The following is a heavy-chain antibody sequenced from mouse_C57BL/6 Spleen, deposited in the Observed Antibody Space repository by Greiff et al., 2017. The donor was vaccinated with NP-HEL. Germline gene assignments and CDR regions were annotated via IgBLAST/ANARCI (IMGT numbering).Heavy chain of an antibody. CDR3: ARDGGTGPFAY. J-gene: IGHJ3*01. D-gene: IGHD4-1*01. CDR2: ISDGGSYT. Sequence: EVKLMESGGGLVKPGGSLKLSCAASGFTFSSYAMSWVRQTPEKRLEWVATISDGGSYTYYPDNVKGRFTISRDNAKNNLYLQMSHLKSEDTAMYYCARDGGTGPFAYWGQGTLVTVSA. V-gene: IGHV5-4*01. CDR1: GFTFSSYA.